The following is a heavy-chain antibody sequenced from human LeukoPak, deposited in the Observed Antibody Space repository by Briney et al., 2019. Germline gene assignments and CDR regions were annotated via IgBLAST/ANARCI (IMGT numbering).Heavy chain of an antibody. CDR1: GFTFDDYG. D-gene: IGHD2-8*01. V-gene: IGHV3-20*04. CDR3: ARDEVGYCTNGVCPEGDAFDI. Sequence: GGSLRLSCAASGFTFDDYGMSWVRQAPGKGLEWVSGINWNGGSTGYADSVKGRFTISRDNAKNSLYLQMNSLRAEDTALYYCARDEVGYCTNGVCPEGDAFDIWGQGTMVTVSS. J-gene: IGHJ3*02. CDR2: INWNGGST.